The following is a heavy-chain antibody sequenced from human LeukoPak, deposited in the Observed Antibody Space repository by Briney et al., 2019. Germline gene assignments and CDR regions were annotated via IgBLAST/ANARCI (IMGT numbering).Heavy chain of an antibody. J-gene: IGHJ5*02. Sequence: PGGSLRLSCAASGFTFCSYSMNWVRQAPGEGLEWVSSISSSNSYIYYSDSVKGRFTIARDNAKNSLYLQMNSLRAEDTAVYYCARLYYDILTGYFPWGQGTLVTVSS. CDR1: GFTFCSYS. V-gene: IGHV3-21*01. CDR3: ARLYYDILTGYFP. D-gene: IGHD3-9*01. CDR2: ISSSNSYI.